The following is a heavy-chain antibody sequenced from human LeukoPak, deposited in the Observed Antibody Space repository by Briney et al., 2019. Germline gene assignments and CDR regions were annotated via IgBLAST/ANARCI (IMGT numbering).Heavy chain of an antibody. Sequence: AGSLRLSCAAAGFTFSSYAMHWVRHAPGKGLGWVAVMWYDGSDKYYADSLEGRFTISRDNSKNTVYLQMNSLRAEDTAVYYCTREVLLWFDPWGEGTLVTVSS. CDR3: TREVLLWFDP. V-gene: IGHV3-33*08. J-gene: IGHJ5*02. CDR1: GFTFSSYA. CDR2: MWYDGSDK. D-gene: IGHD3-10*01.